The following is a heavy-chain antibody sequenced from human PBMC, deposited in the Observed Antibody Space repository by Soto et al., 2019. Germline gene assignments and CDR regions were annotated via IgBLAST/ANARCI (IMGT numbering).Heavy chain of an antibody. V-gene: IGHV3-30-3*01. Sequence: QVQLVESGGGVVQPGRSLRLSCAASGFTFSSYAIHWVRQAPGKGLEWEAVISYDGSNKYYADSVKGRFTISRDNSKNTLYLQMNSLRAEDTAVSYCARDPVAYCGDDCRTFDYWGQGTLVTVSS. CDR2: ISYDGSNK. CDR1: GFTFSSYA. D-gene: IGHD2-21*02. CDR3: ARDPVAYCGDDCRTFDY. J-gene: IGHJ4*02.